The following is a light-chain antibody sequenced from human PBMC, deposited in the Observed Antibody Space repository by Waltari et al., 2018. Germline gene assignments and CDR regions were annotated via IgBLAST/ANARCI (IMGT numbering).Light chain of an antibody. V-gene: IGLV2-14*01. Sequence: QSALTQPASVSGSPGQSITISCTGTSSDVGGYNYASWYQQHPGKAPKLMISEVSNRPSGVSNRFSGSKSGNTASLTISGLQAEDEADYYCSSYTSSSTDYVFGTGTKVTVL. CDR3: SSYTSSSTDYV. J-gene: IGLJ1*01. CDR1: SSDVGGYNY. CDR2: EVS.